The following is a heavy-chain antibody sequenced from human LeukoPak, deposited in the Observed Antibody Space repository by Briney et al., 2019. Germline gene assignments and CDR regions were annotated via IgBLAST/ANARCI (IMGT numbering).Heavy chain of an antibody. Sequence: GGSLRLSCAASGFTFSSYWMSWVRQAPGKGLEWVANIKQDGSEKYYVDSVKGRFTISRDNAKNSLYLQMNSLRAEDTAVYYCARVAYYDFWSGYYTHWYFDLWGRGTLVTVSS. V-gene: IGHV3-7*01. CDR3: ARVAYYDFWSGYYTHWYFDL. CDR2: IKQDGSEK. J-gene: IGHJ2*01. CDR1: GFTFSSYW. D-gene: IGHD3-3*01.